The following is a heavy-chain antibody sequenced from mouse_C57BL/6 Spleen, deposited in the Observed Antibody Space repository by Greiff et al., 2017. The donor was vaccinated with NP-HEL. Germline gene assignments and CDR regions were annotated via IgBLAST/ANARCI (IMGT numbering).Heavy chain of an antibody. V-gene: IGHV1-64*01. CDR3: AGPGDTTGNYYAMGC. CDR2: IHPNSGST. J-gene: IGHJ4*01. D-gene: IGHD2-12*01. Sequence: QVQLQQPGAELVKPGASVKLSCKASGYTFTSYWMHWVKQRPGQGLEWIGMIHPNSGSTNYNEKFKSKATLTVDKSSSTAYMQLSSLTSEDSAVYYCAGPGDTTGNYYAMGCWGQGTSVTVSS. CDR1: GYTFTSYW.